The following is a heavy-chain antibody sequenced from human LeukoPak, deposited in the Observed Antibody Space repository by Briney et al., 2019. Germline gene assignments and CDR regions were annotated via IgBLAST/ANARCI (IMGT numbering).Heavy chain of an antibody. J-gene: IGHJ6*03. CDR3: ARGLQVPWYYYMDV. CDR2: ISGSGGST. V-gene: IGHV3-23*01. Sequence: QSGGSLRLSCAAAGFTFSSYAMSWVRQAPGKGLECVSAISGSGGSTYYADSVKGRFTISRDNSKNPLYLQMNSLRAEDTAVYYCARGLQVPWYYYMDVSGKGTTVTVSS. CDR1: GFTFSSYA.